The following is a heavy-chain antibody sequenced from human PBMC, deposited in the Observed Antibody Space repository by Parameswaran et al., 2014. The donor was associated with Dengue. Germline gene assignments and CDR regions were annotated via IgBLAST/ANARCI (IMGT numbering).Heavy chain of an antibody. J-gene: IGHJ6*02. CDR3: AKDQGITGTTPTRYYYGMDV. CDR2: ISYDGSNK. D-gene: IGHD1-7*01. V-gene: IGHV3-30*18. Sequence: VRQMPGKGLEWVAVISYDGSNKYYADSVKGRFTISRDNSKNTLYLQMNSLRAEDTAVYYCAKDQGITGTTPTRYYYGMDVWGQGTTVTVSS.